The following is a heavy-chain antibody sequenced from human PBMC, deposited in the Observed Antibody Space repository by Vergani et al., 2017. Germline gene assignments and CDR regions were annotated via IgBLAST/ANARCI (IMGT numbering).Heavy chain of an antibody. V-gene: IGHV4-59*12. CDR1: GGSISSYY. Sequence: QVQLQESGPGLVKPSETLSLTCTVSGGSISSYYWSWIRQPPGKGLEWIGYIYYSGSTNYNPSLKSRVTISVDTSKNQFSLNLSSVTAADTAVYYCARDFEKLDYGDSYYYYGMDVWGQGTTVTVSS. CDR3: ARDFEKLDYGDSYYYYGMDV. J-gene: IGHJ6*02. D-gene: IGHD4-17*01. CDR2: IYYSGST.